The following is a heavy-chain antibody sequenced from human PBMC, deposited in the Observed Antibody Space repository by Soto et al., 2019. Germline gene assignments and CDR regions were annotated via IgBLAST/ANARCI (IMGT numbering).Heavy chain of an antibody. CDR3: AREMNDAIAAFDY. Sequence: PGGSLRLSCAASGFTFSSYWMSWVRQAPGKGLEWVANIKQDGSEKYYVDSVKGRFTISRDNAKNSLYLQMNSLRAEDTAVYYCAREMNDAIAAFDYWGQGTLVTVSS. V-gene: IGHV3-7*01. CDR2: IKQDGSEK. CDR1: GFTFSSYW. J-gene: IGHJ4*02. D-gene: IGHD6-6*01.